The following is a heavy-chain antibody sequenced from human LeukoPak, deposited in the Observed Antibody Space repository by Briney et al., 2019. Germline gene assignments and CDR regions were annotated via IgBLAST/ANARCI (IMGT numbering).Heavy chain of an antibody. CDR1: GFTFSSYD. V-gene: IGHV3-23*01. D-gene: IGHD3-10*01. CDR3: AKDGTRGIRFGKIPHYFDY. CDR2: IRPSGDNT. Sequence: GGSLRLSCAASGFTFSSYDMTWVRQAPGRGLEWVSSIRPSGDNTYYGDSVKGRFTISRDSSKNTLYLQMNSLRVDDTAVYYCAKDGTRGIRFGKIPHYFDYWGQGTLVTVSS. J-gene: IGHJ4*02.